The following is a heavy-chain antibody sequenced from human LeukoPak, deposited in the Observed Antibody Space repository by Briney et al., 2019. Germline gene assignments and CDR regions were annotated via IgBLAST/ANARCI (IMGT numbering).Heavy chain of an antibody. V-gene: IGHV1-18*01. CDR1: GYTFTSYG. CDR3: ATSSLNYYGSGSYYGY. CDR2: ISAYNGNT. D-gene: IGHD3-10*01. Sequence: ASVKVSCKASGYTFTSYGISWVRQAPGQGLEWMGWISAYNGNTNYAQKLQGRVTMTTDTSTSTAYMELRSLRSDDTAVYHCATSSLNYYGSGSYYGYWGQGTLVTVSS. J-gene: IGHJ4*02.